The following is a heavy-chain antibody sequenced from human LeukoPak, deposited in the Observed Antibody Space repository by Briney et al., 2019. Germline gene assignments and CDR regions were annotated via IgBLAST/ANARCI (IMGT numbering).Heavy chain of an antibody. CDR3: AKDPGFYYDSSGYYVFDY. J-gene: IGHJ4*02. D-gene: IGHD3-22*01. CDR2: ISGSGGST. Sequence: GGSLRLSCAASGSTFSSYAMSWVRQAPGKGLEWVSAISGSGGSTYYADSVKGRFTISRDNSKNTLYLQMNSLRAEDTAVYYCAKDPGFYYDSSGYYVFDYWGQGTLVTVSS. CDR1: GSTFSSYA. V-gene: IGHV3-23*01.